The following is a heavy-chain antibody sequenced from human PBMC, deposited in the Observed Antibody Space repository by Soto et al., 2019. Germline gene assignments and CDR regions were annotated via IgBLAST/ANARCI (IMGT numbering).Heavy chain of an antibody. Sequence: QVQLQESGPGLVKPSGTLSLTCGVSNGSMSNSNWWSWVRQPPGKGLEWIGEIHHSGSTNFNPSLKSRVIISIDKSKNLFSLTLSSVTAADTAVYFCARVLRVTLFREGIVESYYMDVWGKGTTVTVAS. J-gene: IGHJ6*03. CDR2: IHHSGST. CDR3: ARVLRVTLFREGIVESYYMDV. CDR1: NGSMSNSNW. V-gene: IGHV4-4*02. D-gene: IGHD2-21*01.